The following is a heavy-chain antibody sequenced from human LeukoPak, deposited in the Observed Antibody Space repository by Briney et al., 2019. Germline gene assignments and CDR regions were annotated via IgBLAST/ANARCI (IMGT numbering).Heavy chain of an antibody. CDR1: GGSISSGGYY. D-gene: IGHD3-9*01. CDR2: ISYSGST. CDR3: ARGSLDLDY. Sequence: PSETLSLTCTVSGGSISSGGYYWSWIRQHAGKGLEWIGYISYSGSTHYNPSLKSRVTISVDTSKNQFSLKLSSVTAADTAVYYCARGSLDLDYWGQGTLVTVSS. J-gene: IGHJ4*02. V-gene: IGHV4-31*03.